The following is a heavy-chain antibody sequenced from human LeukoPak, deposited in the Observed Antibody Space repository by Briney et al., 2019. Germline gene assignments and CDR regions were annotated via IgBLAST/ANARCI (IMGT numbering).Heavy chain of an antibody. J-gene: IGHJ4*02. CDR1: GYSFSSSW. CDR3: ARPGITMVRGVIAPPGYFDY. CDR2: IYHGDCDT. V-gene: IGHV5-51*01. Sequence: MTGESLKISCKGSGYSFSSSWIGWVRQMPGKGLEWMGIIYHGDCDTRYSPSFQGQVTISADKSISTAYLQWSSLNASDTAMYYCARPGITMVRGVIAPPGYFDYWGQGTLVTVSS. D-gene: IGHD3-10*01.